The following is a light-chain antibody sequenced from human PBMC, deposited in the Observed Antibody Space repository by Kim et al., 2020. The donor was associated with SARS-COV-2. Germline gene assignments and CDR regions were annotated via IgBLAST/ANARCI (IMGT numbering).Light chain of an antibody. CDR2: RNN. CDR3: GAWDDSLSGWV. V-gene: IGLV1-47*01. Sequence: GQRGTISCSGSNSNIGNYYVYWYQVFPRMAPKLLIYRNNQRSSGVPDRFSGSKSGTSASLAISGLRSEDEADYYCGAWDDSLSGWVFGGGTQLTVL. CDR1: NSNIGNYY. J-gene: IGLJ3*02.